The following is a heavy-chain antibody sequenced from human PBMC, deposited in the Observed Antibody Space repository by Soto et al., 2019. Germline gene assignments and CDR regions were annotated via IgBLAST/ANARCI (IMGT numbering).Heavy chain of an antibody. J-gene: IGHJ6*02. Sequence: GGSLRLSCAASGFTFSSYDMQWVRQATGRGLEWVSAIGTAGDTYYPGSVKGRFTISRENAKNSLYLQMNSLRAGDTAVYYCARSPPGGYHYYYGMDVWGQGTTVTVSS. D-gene: IGHD3-22*01. CDR1: GFTFSSYD. V-gene: IGHV3-13*04. CDR3: ARSPPGGYHYYYGMDV. CDR2: IGTAGDT.